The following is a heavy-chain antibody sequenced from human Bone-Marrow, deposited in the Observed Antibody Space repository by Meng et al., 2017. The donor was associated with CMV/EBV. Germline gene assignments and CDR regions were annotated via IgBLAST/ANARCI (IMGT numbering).Heavy chain of an antibody. J-gene: IGHJ4*02. V-gene: IGHV2-5*01. D-gene: IGHD3-10*01. CDR1: GFSLSTSGVG. Sequence: SGPTLVKPTQTLTLTCTFSGFSLSTSGVGVGWIRQPPGKALEWLALIYWNDDKRYSPSLQSRLTVTKDTSKNQVVLTMTNVDLVDTATYYCAHNLAPGSQPSQLYYYAYWGPGTLVTVSS. CDR3: AHNLAPGSQPSQLYYYAY. CDR2: IYWNDDK.